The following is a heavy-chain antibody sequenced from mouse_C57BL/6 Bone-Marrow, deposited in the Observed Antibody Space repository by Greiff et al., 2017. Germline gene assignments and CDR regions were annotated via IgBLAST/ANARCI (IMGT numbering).Heavy chain of an antibody. V-gene: IGHV1-64*01. J-gene: IGHJ2*01. CDR2: IHPNSGST. Sequence: QVQLQQPGAELVKPGASVKLSCKASGYTFTSYWMHWVKQRPGQGLEWIGMIHPNSGSTNYNEKFKSKATLTVDKSSSTAYMQLSSLTSEDSAVYYCARRVLWFYYFDYWGQGTTLTVSS. CDR1: GYTFTSYW. CDR3: ARRVLWFYYFDY. D-gene: IGHD2-2*01.